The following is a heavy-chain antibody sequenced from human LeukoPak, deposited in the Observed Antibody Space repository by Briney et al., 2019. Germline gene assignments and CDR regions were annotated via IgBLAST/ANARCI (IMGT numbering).Heavy chain of an antibody. V-gene: IGHV4-34*01. J-gene: IGHJ4*02. CDR1: GGSFSGYY. D-gene: IGHD2-2*01. Sequence: SSETLSLTCAVYGGSFSGYYWSWIRQPPGKGLEWIGEINHSGSTNYNPSLKSRVTISVDTSKNQFSLKLSSVTAADTAVYYCASLPAAYFDYWGQGTLVTVSS. CDR3: ASLPAAYFDY. CDR2: INHSGST.